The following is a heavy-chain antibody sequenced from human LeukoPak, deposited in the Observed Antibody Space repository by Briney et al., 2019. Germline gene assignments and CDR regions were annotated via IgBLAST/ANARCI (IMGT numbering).Heavy chain of an antibody. Sequence: SETLSLTCTVSGDSINSRNYYWGWIRQPPGKGLEWIGSLYFTGSTYYNPSLKSRVTISLDTAKKQFSLKLTSVTGADTAVYYCARSLQDIWSGYEAPRRPFDQWGRGTLVTVTS. D-gene: IGHD3-3*01. V-gene: IGHV4-39*01. CDR2: LYFTGST. CDR3: ARSLQDIWSGYEAPRRPFDQ. CDR1: GDSINSRNYY. J-gene: IGHJ4*02.